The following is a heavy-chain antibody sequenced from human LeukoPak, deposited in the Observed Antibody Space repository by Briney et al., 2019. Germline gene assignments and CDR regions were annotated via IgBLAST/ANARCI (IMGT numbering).Heavy chain of an antibody. V-gene: IGHV3-7*01. CDR2: IKQDGSEK. Sequence: GGSLSLSCAASGFTFSSYWMSWVRQAPGKGLEWVANIKQDGSEKYYVDSVKGRFTISRDNAKNSLYLQMNSLRAEDTAVYYCAREAYYDSSGYPTEIDYWGQGTLVTVSS. CDR3: AREAYYDSSGYPTEIDY. CDR1: GFTFSSYW. J-gene: IGHJ4*02. D-gene: IGHD3-22*01.